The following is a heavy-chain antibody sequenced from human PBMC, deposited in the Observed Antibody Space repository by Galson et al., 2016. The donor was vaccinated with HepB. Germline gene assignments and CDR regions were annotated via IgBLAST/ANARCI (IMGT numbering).Heavy chain of an antibody. Sequence: SLRLSCAASGFTFSSYVLHWVRHAPGEGLVWVSPISHAGTVTPYAASAKGRFTNSRDNAKNTVYLQMRSLRAEDTAVYYCVRDVRQKFYDYWGQGTRVTASS. CDR1: GFTFSSYV. CDR3: VRDVRQKFYDY. D-gene: IGHD2/OR15-2a*01. CDR2: ISHAGTVT. V-gene: IGHV3-74*03. J-gene: IGHJ4*02.